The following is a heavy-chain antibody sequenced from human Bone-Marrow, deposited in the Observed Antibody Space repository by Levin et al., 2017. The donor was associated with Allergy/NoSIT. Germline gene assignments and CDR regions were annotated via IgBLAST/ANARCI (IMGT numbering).Heavy chain of an antibody. CDR3: AGEREYYYDSSGYYYGSD. CDR2: IIPIFGTA. J-gene: IGHJ4*02. V-gene: IGHV1-69*13. CDR1: GGTFSSYA. D-gene: IGHD3-22*01. Sequence: ASVKVSCKASGGTFSSYAISWVRQAPGQGLEWMGGIIPIFGTANYAQKFQGRVTITADESTSTAYMELSSLRSEDTAVYYCAGEREYYYDSSGYYYGSDWGQGTLVTVSS.